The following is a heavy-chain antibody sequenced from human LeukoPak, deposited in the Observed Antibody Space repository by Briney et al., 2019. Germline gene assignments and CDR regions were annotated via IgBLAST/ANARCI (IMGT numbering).Heavy chain of an antibody. Sequence: GGSLRLSCATSGFSFTDYPMNWVRQAPGKGLEWISNIRTTAEGAKYAYYADSVKGRVTISRDDGKNTLYLHMNSLRDDDTAVFYGATGQRYAFDYWGQGILVTVSS. D-gene: IGHD3-9*01. V-gene: IGHV3-48*02. J-gene: IGHJ4*02. CDR2: IRTTAEGAKYA. CDR3: ATGQRYAFDY. CDR1: GFSFTDYP.